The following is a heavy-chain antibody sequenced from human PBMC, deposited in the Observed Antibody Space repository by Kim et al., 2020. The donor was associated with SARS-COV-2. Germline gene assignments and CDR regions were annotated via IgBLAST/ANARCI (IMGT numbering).Heavy chain of an antibody. V-gene: IGHV1-24*01. Sequence: ASVKVSCKVSGYTLTELSMHWVRQAPGKGLEWMGGFDPEDGETIYAQKFQGRVTMTEDTSTDTAYMELSSLRSEDTAVYYCATVRGYSYGLNYFDYWGQGTLVTVSS. CDR2: FDPEDGET. J-gene: IGHJ4*02. CDR1: GYTLTELS. CDR3: ATVRGYSYGLNYFDY. D-gene: IGHD5-18*01.